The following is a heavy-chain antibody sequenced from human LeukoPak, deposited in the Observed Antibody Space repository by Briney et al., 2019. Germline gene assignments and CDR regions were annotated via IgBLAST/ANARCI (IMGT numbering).Heavy chain of an antibody. CDR1: GGSISSSSYY. Sequence: PSETLSLTCTVSGGSISSSSYYWGWIRQPPGKGLEWIGSIYYSGSTYYNPSLKSRVTISVDTSKNQFSLKLSPVTAADTAVYYCATRDSSSPFDYWGQGTLVTVSS. CDR3: ATRDSSSPFDY. D-gene: IGHD6-13*01. J-gene: IGHJ4*02. V-gene: IGHV4-39*07. CDR2: IYYSGST.